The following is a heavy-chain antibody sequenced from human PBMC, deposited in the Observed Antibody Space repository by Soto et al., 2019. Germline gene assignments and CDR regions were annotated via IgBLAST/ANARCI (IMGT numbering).Heavy chain of an antibody. CDR2: IYYSGST. V-gene: IGHV4-59*08. CDR3: ARQVVAVAGTGEWFDP. Sequence: SETLSLTCTVSGGSISSYYWSWIRQPPGKGLEWIGYIYYSGSTNYNPSLKSRVTISVDTSKNQFSLKLSSVTAADTAVYYCARQVVAVAGTGEWFDPWGQGTLVTVSS. J-gene: IGHJ5*02. D-gene: IGHD6-19*01. CDR1: GGSISSYY.